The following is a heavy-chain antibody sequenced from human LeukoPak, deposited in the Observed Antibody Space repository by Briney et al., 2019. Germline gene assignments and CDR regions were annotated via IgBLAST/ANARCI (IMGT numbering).Heavy chain of an antibody. CDR3: ARSLNDYGGNGGAFDI. Sequence: SETLSLTCAVSGGSISSGGYSWSWIRQPPGKGLEWIGYIYHSGSTYYNPSLKSRVTISVDTSKNQFSLKLSSVTAADTAVYYCARSLNDYGGNGGAFDIWGQGTMVTVFS. CDR2: IYHSGST. CDR1: GGSISSGGYS. D-gene: IGHD4-23*01. V-gene: IGHV4-30-2*01. J-gene: IGHJ3*02.